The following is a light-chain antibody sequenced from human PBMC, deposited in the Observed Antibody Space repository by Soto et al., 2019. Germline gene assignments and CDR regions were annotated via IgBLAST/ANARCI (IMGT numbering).Light chain of an antibody. J-gene: IGLJ2*01. Sequence: QTVVTQSPSASASLGASVKLTCTLSSGHSSYAIAWHQQQPEKGPRYLMKLNSDGSHFKGDGIPERFSGSSSGAERYLTISSLQSEDEADYYCQTWGNGIVVFGGGTKLTVL. CDR1: SGHSSYA. CDR3: QTWGNGIVV. V-gene: IGLV4-69*01. CDR2: LNSDGSH.